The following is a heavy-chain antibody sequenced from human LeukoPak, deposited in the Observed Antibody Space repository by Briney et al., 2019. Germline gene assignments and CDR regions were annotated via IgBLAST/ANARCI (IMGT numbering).Heavy chain of an antibody. CDR2: ISGDGGST. Sequence: GGSLRLSCAASGFTFDDYAMHWVRQALGKGLEWVSLISGDGGSTYYADSVKGRFTISRDNSKNSLYLQMNSLRTEDTALYYCAKDTLYDSSGYSTPVWGQGTLVTVSS. J-gene: IGHJ1*01. CDR1: GFTFDDYA. D-gene: IGHD3-22*01. V-gene: IGHV3-43*02. CDR3: AKDTLYDSSGYSTPV.